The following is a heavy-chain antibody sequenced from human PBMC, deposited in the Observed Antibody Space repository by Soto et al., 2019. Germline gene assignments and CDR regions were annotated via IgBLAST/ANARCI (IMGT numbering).Heavy chain of an antibody. J-gene: IGHJ5*02. Sequence: SGPTLVNPTQTLTLTCTFSGFSFASGVGVGWIRQPPGKAPEWLALIYWTDDKRYSPSLRARLTITRDTSKNQVVLTLTNMHPVDTATYYCARSPYSAFDGTRWFDPWGQGTLVTVSS. V-gene: IGHV2-5*01. CDR2: IYWTDDK. CDR1: GFSFASGVG. D-gene: IGHD4-4*01. CDR3: ARSPYSAFDGTRWFDP.